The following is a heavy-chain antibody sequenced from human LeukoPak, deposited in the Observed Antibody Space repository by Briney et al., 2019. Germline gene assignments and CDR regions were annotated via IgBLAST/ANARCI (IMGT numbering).Heavy chain of an antibody. CDR2: IYYSGST. Sequence: SETLSLTCTVSGGSISSYYWSWIRQPPGKGLEWIGYIYYSGSTNYNPSLKGRVTISVDTSKNQFSLKLSSVTAADTAVYYCARDDSSGYYDYWGQGTLVTVSS. D-gene: IGHD3-22*01. CDR1: GGSISSYY. V-gene: IGHV4-59*01. CDR3: ARDDSSGYYDY. J-gene: IGHJ4*02.